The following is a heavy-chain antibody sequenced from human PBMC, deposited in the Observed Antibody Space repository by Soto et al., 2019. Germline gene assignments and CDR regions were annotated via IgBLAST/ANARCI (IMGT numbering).Heavy chain of an antibody. CDR3: ARGAEIKNYGFDY. V-gene: IGHV3-7*01. CDR1: GFTFSSYW. Sequence: EVQLVESGGGLVQPGGSLSLSCAASGFTFSSYWMRWVRQAPGEGMEGVDNIKQDGSGEYYVDSVKGRVTSSRDTAKNDLFLQMNALSAADTAVYYFARGAEIKNYGFDYWGQGTLVTVSA. CDR2: IKQDGSGE. D-gene: IGHD1-7*01. J-gene: IGHJ4*02.